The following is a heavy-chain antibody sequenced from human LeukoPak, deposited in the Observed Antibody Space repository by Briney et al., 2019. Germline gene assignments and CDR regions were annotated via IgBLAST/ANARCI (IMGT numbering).Heavy chain of an antibody. V-gene: IGHV1-2*02. CDR3: ARDLGMATITSVDY. CDR1: GYTFTNYG. D-gene: IGHD5-24*01. J-gene: IGHJ4*02. CDR2: INPNSGGT. Sequence: ASVTVSCKTSGYTFTNYGVNWVRQAPGQGLEWMGWINPNSGGTNYAQKFQGRVTMTRDTSISTAYMELSRLRSDDTAVYYCARDLGMATITSVDYWGQGTLVTVSS.